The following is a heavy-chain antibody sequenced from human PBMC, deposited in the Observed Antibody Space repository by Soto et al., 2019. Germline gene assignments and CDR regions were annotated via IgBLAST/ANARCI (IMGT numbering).Heavy chain of an antibody. CDR2: IYYSGST. J-gene: IGHJ6*02. D-gene: IGHD1-26*01. Sequence: PSETLSLTCTVSGGSISSSSYYWGWIRQPPGKGLEWIGSIYYSGSTYYNPSLKSRVTIFVDTSKNQFSLKLSSVTAADTAVYYCARHPDMGAEYYYYGMDVWGQGTTVTVSS. CDR3: ARHPDMGAEYYYYGMDV. V-gene: IGHV4-39*01. CDR1: GGSISSSSYY.